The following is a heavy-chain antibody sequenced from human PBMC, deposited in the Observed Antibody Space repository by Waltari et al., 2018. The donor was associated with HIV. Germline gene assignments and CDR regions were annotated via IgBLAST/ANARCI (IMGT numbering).Heavy chain of an antibody. D-gene: IGHD3-10*01. V-gene: IGHV3-9*01. Sequence: EVQLVEFGGGLVQPGRSLRLSCAASGFTFDDYAMHWVRQAPGKGLEWVSGINWNSGRKDYANSVKGRFTISRDNAKNSLYLEMNSLSVEDTALYYCAKDRRGVVTGMDVWGQGTTVIVSS. J-gene: IGHJ6*02. CDR1: GFTFDDYA. CDR2: INWNSGRK. CDR3: AKDRRGVVTGMDV.